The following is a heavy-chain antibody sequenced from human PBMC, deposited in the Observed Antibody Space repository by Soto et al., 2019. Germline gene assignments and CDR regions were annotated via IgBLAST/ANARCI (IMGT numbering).Heavy chain of an antibody. D-gene: IGHD3-22*01. CDR1: GFTFSSYA. CDR3: AKDMPATMILVQVAGGGFDI. J-gene: IGHJ3*02. CDR2: ISGSGGST. V-gene: IGHV3-23*01. Sequence: EVQLLESGGGLVQPGGSLRLSCAASGFTFSSYAMSWVRQAPGKGLEWVSAISGSGGSTYYADSVKGRFTISRDNSKNTLYLQMNSLRAEDTAVYYCAKDMPATMILVQVAGGGFDIWGQGTMVTVSS.